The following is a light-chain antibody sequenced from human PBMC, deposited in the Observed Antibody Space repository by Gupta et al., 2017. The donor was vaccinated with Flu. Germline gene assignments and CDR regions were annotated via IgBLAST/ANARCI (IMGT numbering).Light chain of an antibody. CDR2: GVT. Sequence: QSALTQPASVSGSPGQSITISCTETSKYIGDFNDVSWYQQHPGKAPKLLIYGVTHRPSGISSRFSGSKSVNTASLTISRLQPEDEADYYCCSYRTTSTHVFGSGTRVAVFG. J-gene: IGLJ1*01. CDR3: CSYRTTSTHVFGSGTRVAV. CDR1: SKYIGDFND. V-gene: IGLV2-14*01.